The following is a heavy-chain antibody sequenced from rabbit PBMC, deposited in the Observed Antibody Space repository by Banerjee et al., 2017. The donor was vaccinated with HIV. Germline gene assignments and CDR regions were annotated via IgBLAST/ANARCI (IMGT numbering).Heavy chain of an antibody. CDR3: ARAAGYAGYGYATGFNL. V-gene: IGHV1S47*01. J-gene: IGHJ4*01. CDR2: IYPYYGTT. Sequence: QEQLEESGGDLVKPEGSLTLTCTASGIDFSTYGISWVRQAPGKGLEWIAYIYPYYGTTDYASWVNGRFTISLDNAQNAVFLQMTSLTAADTATYFCARAAGYAGYGYATGFNLWGPGTLVTVS. D-gene: IGHD6-1*01. CDR1: GIDFSTYG.